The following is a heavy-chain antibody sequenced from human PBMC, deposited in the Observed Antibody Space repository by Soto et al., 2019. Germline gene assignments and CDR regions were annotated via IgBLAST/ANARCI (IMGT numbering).Heavy chain of an antibody. CDR2: LYSNRDT. CDR3: ARDCPITMVRRYGMAV. J-gene: IGHJ6*02. V-gene: IGHV4-39*02. Sequence: SETLSLTCSVSGGSISSNSYSWGWIRQPPGKGLEWIGTLYSNRDTYYNPSLKSRVTISADTSQNQFSLKLSSVTAADTAVYYCARDCPITMVRRYGMAVWGQGTTVTVSS. D-gene: IGHD3-10*01. CDR1: GGSISSNSYS.